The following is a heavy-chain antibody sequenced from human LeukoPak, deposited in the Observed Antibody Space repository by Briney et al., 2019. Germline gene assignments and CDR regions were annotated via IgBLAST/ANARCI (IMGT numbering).Heavy chain of an antibody. CDR1: GGSISSYY. CDR3: ARGSRRYGSGSYLSWFDP. CDR2: IYYSGST. Sequence: SETLSLTCTVSGGSISSYYWSWIRQPPGKGLEWIGYIYYSGSTNYNPSLKSRVTISVDTSKNQFSLKLSSVTAADTAVYYCARGSRRYGSGSYLSWFDPWGQGTLVTVSS. J-gene: IGHJ5*02. V-gene: IGHV4-59*12. D-gene: IGHD3-10*01.